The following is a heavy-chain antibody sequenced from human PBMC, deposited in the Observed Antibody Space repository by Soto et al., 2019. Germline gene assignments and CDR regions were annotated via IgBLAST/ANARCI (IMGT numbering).Heavy chain of an antibody. Sequence: PGGSLRLSCAASGFTFSSYAMSWVRQAPGKGLELVSAISGSGGSTYYADSVKGRFTISRDNSKNTLYLQMNSLRAEDTAVYYFAKARAQYYDFWSGYPVDYWGQGTLVTVSS. CDR1: GFTFSSYA. D-gene: IGHD3-3*01. V-gene: IGHV3-23*01. J-gene: IGHJ4*02. CDR2: ISGSGGST. CDR3: AKARAQYYDFWSGYPVDY.